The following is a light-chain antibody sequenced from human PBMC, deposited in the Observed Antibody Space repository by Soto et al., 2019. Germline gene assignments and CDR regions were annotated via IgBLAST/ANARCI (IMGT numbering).Light chain of an antibody. CDR3: QHHNSYSQT. CDR1: QSIRYY. CDR2: GAS. V-gene: IGKV1-5*01. Sequence: DIQLTQSPPTLSASVGDRVTITCRASQSIRYYLAWYQQMPGKAPKLLIYGASSLQSGVPSRFSGSGSGTEFSLNISSLQPDDFATYVCQHHNSYSQTFGQGTKVEIK. J-gene: IGKJ1*01.